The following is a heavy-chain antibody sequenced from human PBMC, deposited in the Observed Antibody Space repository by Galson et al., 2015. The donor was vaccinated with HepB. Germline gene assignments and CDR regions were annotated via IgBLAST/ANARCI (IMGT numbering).Heavy chain of an antibody. CDR3: VRARGMDV. V-gene: IGHV3-7*01. CDR2: IKPDGSEK. J-gene: IGHJ6*02. CDR1: GFTFNNYW. Sequence: SLRLSCAASGFTFNNYWMNWVRQAPGKGLEWVAIIKPDGSEKYYVDSVKGRFTISRDNAKNSLSLQMNSLRAEDTAVYYCVRARGMDVWGQGTTVTVSS.